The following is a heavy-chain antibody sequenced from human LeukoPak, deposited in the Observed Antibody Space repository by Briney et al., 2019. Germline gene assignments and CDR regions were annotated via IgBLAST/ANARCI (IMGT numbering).Heavy chain of an antibody. Sequence: PGMSLRLSCGASGIMFSDYGMHWVRQAPGKGLEWVAVIWHDGSKKFYVDSVKGRLTVSRDNSKSTFDLQMESLRVEDTAMYYCGGSLREGWFDPWGQGTLVTVSS. CDR3: GGSLREGWFDP. J-gene: IGHJ5*02. V-gene: IGHV3-33*03. D-gene: IGHD3-16*01. CDR2: IWHDGSKK. CDR1: GIMFSDYG.